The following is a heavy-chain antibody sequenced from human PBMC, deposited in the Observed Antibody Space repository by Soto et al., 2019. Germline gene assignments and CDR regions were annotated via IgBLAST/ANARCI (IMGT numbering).Heavy chain of an antibody. Sequence: SETLSLTCAVYGGSFSGYYWSWIRQPPGKGLEWIGEINHSGSTNYNPSLKSRVTISVDTSKNQFSPKLSSVTAADTAVYYCARGIVATSGNWFDPWGQGTLVTVS. CDR2: INHSGST. CDR3: ARGIVATSGNWFDP. V-gene: IGHV4-34*01. CDR1: GGSFSGYY. J-gene: IGHJ5*02. D-gene: IGHD5-12*01.